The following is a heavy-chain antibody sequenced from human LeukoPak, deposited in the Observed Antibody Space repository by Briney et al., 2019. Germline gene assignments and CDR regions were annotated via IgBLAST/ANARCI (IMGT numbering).Heavy chain of an antibody. V-gene: IGHV3-21*06. CDR1: GFTFSSYS. CDR2: ISSTSMKI. D-gene: IGHD3-3*01. J-gene: IGHJ4*02. CDR3: ARAQRSSGSGYPGM. Sequence: GGSLRLSCAASGFTFSSYSMNWVRQAPGKGLEWVSSISSTSMKIFYADSVKGRFTISRDNAKSSLYLQMTSLRVDDTAVYFCARAQRSSGSGYPGMWGQGILVSVSS.